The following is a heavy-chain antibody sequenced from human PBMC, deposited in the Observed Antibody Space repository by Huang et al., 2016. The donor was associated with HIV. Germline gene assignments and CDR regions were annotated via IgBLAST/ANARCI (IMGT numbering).Heavy chain of an antibody. CDR3: ARDPKYHRIGYYRQRRGIDI. J-gene: IGHJ3*02. CDR2: ISASSGDT. V-gene: IGHV1-18*01. CDR1: VYTFTSYG. D-gene: IGHD3-22*01. Sequence: QIQLMQSGPELKQPGASVKVYCKASVYTFTSYGITWVRQFPGQGPEWMGWISASSGDTEYAQKFQGRVTLTTDTSTNIAYMELRSLRSDDTAKYYCARDPKYHRIGYYRQRRGIDIWGQGTMVIVSS.